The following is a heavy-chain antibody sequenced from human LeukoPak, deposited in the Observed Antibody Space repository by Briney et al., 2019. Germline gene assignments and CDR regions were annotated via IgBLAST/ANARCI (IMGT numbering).Heavy chain of an antibody. CDR3: ARQITRLPYNWFDP. CDR2: IYTSGST. D-gene: IGHD3-16*01. Sequence: SETLSLTCTVSGGSISSYYRSWIRQPAGKGLEWIGRIYTSGSTNYNPSLKSRVTMSVDTSKNQFSLKLSSVTAADAAVYYCARQITRLPYNWFDPWGQGTLVTVSS. V-gene: IGHV4-4*07. CDR1: GGSISSYY. J-gene: IGHJ5*02.